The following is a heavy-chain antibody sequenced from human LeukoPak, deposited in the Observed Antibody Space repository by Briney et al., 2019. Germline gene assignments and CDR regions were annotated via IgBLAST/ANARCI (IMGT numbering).Heavy chain of an antibody. CDR3: ARSHSSSSEVSLGY. CDR1: GGSFSDYF. D-gene: IGHD6-6*01. V-gene: IGHV4-34*01. J-gene: IGHJ4*02. Sequence: SETLSLTCAIYGGSFSDYFWSWIRQPPGKGLEWIGEINHSGSTNYNPSLKSRVTISVDTSKNRFSLKLSSVTAADTAVYFCARSHSSSSEVSLGYWGQGTLVTVSS. CDR2: INHSGST.